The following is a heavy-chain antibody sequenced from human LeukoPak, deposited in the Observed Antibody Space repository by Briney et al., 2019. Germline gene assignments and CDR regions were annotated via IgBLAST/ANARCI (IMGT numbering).Heavy chain of an antibody. CDR2: ISSSSSYI. Sequence: GGSLRLSCAAFGFTFSRYSMNWVRQAPGKGLEWVSSISSSSSYIYYADSVKGRFTISRDNAKNSLYLQMNSLRAEDTAVYYCARRTNYYDSSGYHFDYWGQGTLVTVSS. D-gene: IGHD3-22*01. J-gene: IGHJ4*02. CDR1: GFTFSRYS. CDR3: ARRTNYYDSSGYHFDY. V-gene: IGHV3-21*01.